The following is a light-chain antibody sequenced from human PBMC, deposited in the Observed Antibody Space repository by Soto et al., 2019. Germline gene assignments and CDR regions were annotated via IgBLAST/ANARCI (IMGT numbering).Light chain of an antibody. Sequence: QMHPTTSSLSASLGDRVTITCWTSQSISSELNWYQQKPGTAPKILIYAASSLQSGVPLRFGGSGSGTDFTLTISSLQPDDFATYYCQQCNSYSLTLGQGTKV. CDR2: AAS. CDR3: QQCNSYSLT. V-gene: IGKV1-39*01. CDR1: QSISSE. J-gene: IGKJ1*01.